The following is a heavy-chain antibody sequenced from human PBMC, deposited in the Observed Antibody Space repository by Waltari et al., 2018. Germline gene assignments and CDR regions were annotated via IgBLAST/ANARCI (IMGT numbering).Heavy chain of an antibody. D-gene: IGHD6-19*01. J-gene: IGHJ6*03. CDR2: IYHSGIS. V-gene: IGHV4-38-2*02. CDR1: GYSISSGYY. Sequence: QVQLQESGPGLVKPSETLSLTCTVSGYSISSGYYWAWIRQPPGKGLEWIGNIYHSGISYHNPSLKSRVTISVDPSKNQFSLKLSAVTAADTAVYYCARAGYSTGWFPMDVWGKGTTVTISS. CDR3: ARAGYSTGWFPMDV.